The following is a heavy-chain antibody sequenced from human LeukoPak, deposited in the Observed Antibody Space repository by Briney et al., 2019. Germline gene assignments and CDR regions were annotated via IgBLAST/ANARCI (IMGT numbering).Heavy chain of an antibody. V-gene: IGHV3-23*01. Sequence: GGSLRLSCAASGFTFSSYGMSWVRQVPGKGLEWVSGISNSGDATYYADFVKGRFTIARDNSKNTLYLQMNSLRAEDTALYYCAKLRGKDGVRDSYDIWGQGTMVTVSS. CDR1: GFTFSSYG. J-gene: IGHJ3*02. CDR3: AKLRGKDGVRDSYDI. CDR2: ISNSGDAT.